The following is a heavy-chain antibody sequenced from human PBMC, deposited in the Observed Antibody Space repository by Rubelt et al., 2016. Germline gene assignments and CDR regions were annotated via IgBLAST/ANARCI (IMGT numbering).Heavy chain of an antibody. Sequence: QVQLQESGPGLVNPSETLSLTCTVSGGSINSYYWSWIRQPPGKGLEWIGDIHYSGSTNYCPSLKSRVTISVDKSKNQFSRILSSVNAADTAVYYCARGPNSDGWLSFDYWGQGTLVTVSS. CDR1: GGSINSYY. V-gene: IGHV4-59*12. CDR2: IHYSGST. J-gene: IGHJ4*02. D-gene: IGHD6-19*01. CDR3: ARGPNSDGWLSFDY.